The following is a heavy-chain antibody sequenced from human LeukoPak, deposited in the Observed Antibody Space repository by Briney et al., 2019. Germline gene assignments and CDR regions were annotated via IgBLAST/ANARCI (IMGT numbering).Heavy chain of an antibody. Sequence: ASVKVSCKASGYTFTGYYMHWVRQAPGQGLEWMGRINPNSGGTNYAQKFQGRVTMTRDTSTSTVYMELSSLRSEDTAVYYCARSQGLAVAGTRKVLGYWGQGTLVTVSS. D-gene: IGHD6-19*01. CDR1: GYTFTGYY. CDR2: INPNSGGT. J-gene: IGHJ4*02. CDR3: ARSQGLAVAGTRKVLGY. V-gene: IGHV1-2*06.